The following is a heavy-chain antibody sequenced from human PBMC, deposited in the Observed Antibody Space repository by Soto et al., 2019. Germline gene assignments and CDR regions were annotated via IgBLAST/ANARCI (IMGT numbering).Heavy chain of an antibody. CDR2: ISGSGVST. V-gene: IGHV3-23*01. Sequence: EPQLLESGGGLGHPGGSLRLSCAASGFTFSSYAMSWVRQAPGKGLEWVAAISGSGVSTYYADSVRGRSTISRDNYKKTVDLQMHSLRAEDTAVYYCAKFYCISTMCQAPAAKSTGGFEIWGQGTLVTVSS. D-gene: IGHD2-2*01. CDR3: AKFYCISTMCQAPAAKSTGGFEI. J-gene: IGHJ3*02. CDR1: GFTFSSYA.